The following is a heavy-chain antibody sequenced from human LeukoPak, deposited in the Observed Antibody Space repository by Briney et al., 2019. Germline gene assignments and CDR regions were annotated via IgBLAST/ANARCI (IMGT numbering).Heavy chain of an antibody. D-gene: IGHD3-16*01. J-gene: IGHJ4*02. CDR2: IWYDGSDK. CDR1: GFTFSSHG. V-gene: IGHV3-33*01. CDR3: ARDRVLHYFDY. Sequence: GGSLRLSCAASGFTFSSHGMHWVRQAPGKGLEWVAVIWYDGSDKYYADSVKRRFTISRDNSKNTLYLQMTSLRADDTAVYYCARDRVLHYFDYWGQGALVTVSS.